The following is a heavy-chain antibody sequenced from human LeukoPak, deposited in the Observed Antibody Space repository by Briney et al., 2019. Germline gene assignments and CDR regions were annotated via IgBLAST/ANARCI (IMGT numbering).Heavy chain of an antibody. Sequence: SETLSLTCTVPGDSVSISFYYWGWIRQPPGKRLEWIGSMYFSGSTHYNPSLKSRVTISVDTSKNQFSLKLTSVTAAETAVYYCANAARYSVDYCGEGTLVTVSS. D-gene: IGHD1-1*01. CDR3: ANAARYSVDY. J-gene: IGHJ4*02. V-gene: IGHV4-39*01. CDR1: GDSVSISFYY. CDR2: MYFSGST.